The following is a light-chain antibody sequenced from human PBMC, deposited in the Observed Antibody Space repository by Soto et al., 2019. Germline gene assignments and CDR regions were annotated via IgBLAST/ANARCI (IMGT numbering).Light chain of an antibody. CDR2: DAS. J-gene: IGKJ2*01. Sequence: DIQLTRSPSTLSAYVGDRVNMTCRASQSISDWLAWYQQKPGKAPELLISDASTLATGVPSRFSGSGSGTEFTLTISSLQTDDSATYFCQEYKTYAFGPGTKVDIK. CDR1: QSISDW. CDR3: QEYKTYA. V-gene: IGKV1-5*01.